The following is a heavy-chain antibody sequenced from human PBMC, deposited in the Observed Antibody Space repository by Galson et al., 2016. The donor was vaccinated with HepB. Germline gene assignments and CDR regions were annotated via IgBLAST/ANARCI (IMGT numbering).Heavy chain of an antibody. D-gene: IGHD1-1*01. CDR1: GYTFSHYW. CDR2: IFPDDSEA. Sequence: QSGAEVKKPGESLRISCSTSGYTFSHYWIAWVRQMPGKGLEWMGIIFPDDSEARYSPSFQGQVAFSVDKSISTAFLQWTSLKASDTAIYYCAREGVVQLPGRGTSTYFYFGMDVWGQGTTVTVSS. J-gene: IGHJ6*02. V-gene: IGHV5-51*01. CDR3: AREGVVQLPGRGTSTYFYFGMDV.